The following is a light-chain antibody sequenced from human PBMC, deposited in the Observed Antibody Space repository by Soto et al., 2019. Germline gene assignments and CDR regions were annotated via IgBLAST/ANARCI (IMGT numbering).Light chain of an antibody. V-gene: IGLV2-14*01. CDR2: NVS. J-gene: IGLJ2*01. CDR1: SSDVGGYNY. Sequence: QSALTQPASVSGSPGQSITISCTGTSSDVGGYNYVSWYQQHPGKAPKLMIYNVSNRPSGVYNRFSGSKSGNTASLTISGLQAEDEADYYCSSYTSSSTLVCGGGTKLTVL. CDR3: SSYTSSSTLV.